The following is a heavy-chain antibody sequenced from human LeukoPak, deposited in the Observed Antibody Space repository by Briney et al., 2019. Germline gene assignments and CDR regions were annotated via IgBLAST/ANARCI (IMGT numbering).Heavy chain of an antibody. J-gene: IGHJ4*02. CDR3: ATDGTRYCSGGSCPRPLGY. V-gene: IGHV1-24*01. CDR1: GYTLTELS. Sequence: ASVKVSCKVSGYTLTELSMHWVRQAPGKGLEWMGGFDPEDGETIYAQKFQGRVTMTEDTSTDTAYMELSSLRSEDTAVYYCATDGTRYCSGGSCPRPLGYWGQGTLVTVSS. D-gene: IGHD2-15*01. CDR2: FDPEDGET.